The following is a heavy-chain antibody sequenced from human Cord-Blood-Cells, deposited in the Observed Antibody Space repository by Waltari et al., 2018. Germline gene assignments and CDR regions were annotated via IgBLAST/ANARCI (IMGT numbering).Heavy chain of an antibody. D-gene: IGHD3-3*01. V-gene: IGHV4-34*01. Sequence: QVQLQQWGAGLLKPSETLSLTCAVYGGSFSGYYWSWIRQPPGKGLEWIGEINHSGSSNYDPSLKSRVTISVDTSKNQFCLKLSSVTAADTAVYYCASRYDFWSGYYFDYFDYWGQGTLVTVSS. J-gene: IGHJ4*02. CDR2: INHSGSS. CDR3: ASRYDFWSGYYFDYFDY. CDR1: GGSFSGYY.